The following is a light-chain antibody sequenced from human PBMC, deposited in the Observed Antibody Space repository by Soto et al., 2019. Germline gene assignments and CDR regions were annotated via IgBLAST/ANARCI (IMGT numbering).Light chain of an antibody. V-gene: IGLV2-14*01. J-gene: IGLJ1*01. CDR2: AVS. CDR1: RSDVGGYNY. Sequence: QSVLTQPASVSGSPGQSITISCTGTRSDVGGYNYVSWYQQHPGKAPKLVIYAVSNRPSGVSNRFSGSKSGNTASLTISGLQAEDEADYYCSSYTTSSTPYVFGTGTKVTVL. CDR3: SSYTTSSTPYV.